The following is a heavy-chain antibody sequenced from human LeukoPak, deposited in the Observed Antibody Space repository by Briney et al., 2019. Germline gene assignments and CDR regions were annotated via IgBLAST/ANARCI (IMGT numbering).Heavy chain of an antibody. CDR2: ISYDGSNK. J-gene: IGHJ4*02. D-gene: IGHD3-10*01. Sequence: GGSLRLSCVASGFTVSSNYMSWVRQAPGKGLEWVAVISYDGSNKYYADSVKGRFTISRDNSKNTLYLQMNSLRAEDTAVYYCARDELDYWGQGTLVTVSS. CDR3: ARDELDY. V-gene: IGHV3-30-3*01. CDR1: GFTVSSNY.